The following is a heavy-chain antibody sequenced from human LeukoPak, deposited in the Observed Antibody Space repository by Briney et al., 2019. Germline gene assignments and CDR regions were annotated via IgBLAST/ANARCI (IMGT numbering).Heavy chain of an antibody. CDR2: IYYSGST. CDR3: ARLRDYGSSDY. Sequence: PSETLSLTCTVSGGSISHYYWSWVRQPPGKGLEWIGYIYYSGSTNYNPSLKSRVTISVDTSKNQFSLKLSSATAADTAVYYCARLRDYGSSDYWGQGTLVTVSS. CDR1: GGSISHYY. J-gene: IGHJ4*02. V-gene: IGHV4-59*01. D-gene: IGHD4-17*01.